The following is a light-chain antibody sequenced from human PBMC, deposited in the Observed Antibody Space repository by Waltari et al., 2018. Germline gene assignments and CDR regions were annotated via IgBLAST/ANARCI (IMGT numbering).Light chain of an antibody. J-gene: IGLJ3*02. CDR3: NSYTDTTWV. Sequence: QSVLTQPASVSGSPGQTLPIACTATSSDGGAYSYVSWYQQHPGTAPKVLIYDVSKRPSGVSNRFSGSKSGNTAFLTISGLQPEDEADYYCNSYTDTTWVFGGGTKLTVL. CDR2: DVS. V-gene: IGLV2-14*03. CDR1: SSDGGAYSY.